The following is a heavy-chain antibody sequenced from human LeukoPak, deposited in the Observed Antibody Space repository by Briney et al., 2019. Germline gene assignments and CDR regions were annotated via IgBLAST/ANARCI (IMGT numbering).Heavy chain of an antibody. CDR1: GASISGSSYY. CDR2: IYPTGNT. Sequence: SETLSLTCTVSGASISGSSYYWGWIRQPPGKGLEWIGSIYPTGNTYYSPSLKSRIIISVDTSKTHFSLNLSSVTAADTAVYYCTTYKSGWFYFDYWGQGTLVTVSS. V-gene: IGHV4-39*03. CDR3: TTYKSGWFYFDY. D-gene: IGHD6-19*01. J-gene: IGHJ4*02.